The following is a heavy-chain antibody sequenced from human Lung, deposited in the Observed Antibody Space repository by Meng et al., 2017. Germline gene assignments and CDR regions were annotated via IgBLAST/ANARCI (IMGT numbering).Heavy chain of an antibody. D-gene: IGHD6-13*01. J-gene: IGHJ4*02. CDR3: ARGRYSSSSAVVDY. Sequence: QVQLVESGGGVVQRGRSLRLACAASGFTFRSYGMHWGRQAPGKGLEWVAVIWYDGSNKYYADSVKGRFTISRDNSKNTLYLQMNSLRAEDTAVYYCARGRYSSSSAVVDYWGQGTLVTVSS. V-gene: IGHV3-33*01. CDR2: IWYDGSNK. CDR1: GFTFRSYG.